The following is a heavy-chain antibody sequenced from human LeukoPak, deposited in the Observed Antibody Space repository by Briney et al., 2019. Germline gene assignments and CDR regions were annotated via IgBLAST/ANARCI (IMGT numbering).Heavy chain of an antibody. D-gene: IGHD4-11*01. CDR3: VTITTPRYDYYYMDV. CDR1: GYRFSNYW. J-gene: IGHJ6*03. V-gene: IGHV5-51*01. CDR2: IYPGDSDT. Sequence: GESLKISCKASGYRFSNYWIGWVRQMPGKGLECMGIIYPGDSDTRYSPSFQDQVTISADKSISTAYLQWSSLKASDTAMYYCVTITTPRYDYYYMDVWGQGTTVTVSS.